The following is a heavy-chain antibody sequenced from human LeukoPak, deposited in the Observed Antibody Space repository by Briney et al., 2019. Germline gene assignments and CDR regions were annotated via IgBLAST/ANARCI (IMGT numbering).Heavy chain of an antibody. J-gene: IGHJ4*02. D-gene: IGHD6-19*01. Sequence: GGSLRLSCATSGFTGSSNYLSWVRQAPGKGLEWVSAILCGGTTYYADYVKGRFTISRDNSKNTVYLQMNSLRAEDTAVYYCARDTDSSGLYRGFDYWGQGTLVTVSS. CDR1: GFTGSSNY. CDR2: ILCGGTT. V-gene: IGHV3-53*01. CDR3: ARDTDSSGLYRGFDY.